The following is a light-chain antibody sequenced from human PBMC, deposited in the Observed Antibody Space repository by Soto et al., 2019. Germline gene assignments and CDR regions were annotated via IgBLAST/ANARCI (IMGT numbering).Light chain of an antibody. CDR3: QQRSNWSLLT. J-gene: IGKJ4*01. V-gene: IGKV3-11*01. CDR2: DTS. CDR1: QSVGSS. Sequence: EIVLTQSPATLSLSPGERATLSCRASQSVGSSFAWYQQKPGQAPRLLIHDTSNRATDIPARFSGSGSGTYFTLTISSLEHEDFAFYYCQQRSNWSLLTFGGGTKVEIK.